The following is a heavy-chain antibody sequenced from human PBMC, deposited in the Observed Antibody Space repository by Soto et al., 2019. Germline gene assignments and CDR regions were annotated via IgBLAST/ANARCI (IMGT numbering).Heavy chain of an antibody. CDR3: ARALIEFGERRMDV. CDR1: GFTFSSYS. D-gene: IGHD3-10*01. CDR2: ISSSSSYI. Sequence: GGSLRLSCAASGFTFSSYSMNWVRQAPGKGLEWVSSISSSSSYIYYADSVKGRFTISRDNAKNSLYLQVNSLRADDTAVYYCARALIEFGERRMDVWGQGTTVTVSS. V-gene: IGHV3-21*01. J-gene: IGHJ6*02.